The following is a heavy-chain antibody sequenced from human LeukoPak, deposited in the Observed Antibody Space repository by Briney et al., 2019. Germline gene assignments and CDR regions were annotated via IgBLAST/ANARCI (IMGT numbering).Heavy chain of an antibody. CDR1: GGPISSSNYY. V-gene: IGHV4-39*01. CDR2: IYYSGST. CDR3: ARHGKDYVWGSYRSFDY. J-gene: IGHJ4*02. Sequence: SETLSLTCTVSGGPISSSNYYWGWIRQPPGKGLEWIGSIYYSGSTYYSPSLKSRVTISVDTSKNQFSLKLSSVTAADTAVYYSARHGKDYVWGSYRSFDYWGQGTLVTVSS. D-gene: IGHD3-16*01.